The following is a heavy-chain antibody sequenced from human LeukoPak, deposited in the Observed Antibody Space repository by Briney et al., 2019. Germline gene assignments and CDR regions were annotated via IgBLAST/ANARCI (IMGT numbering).Heavy chain of an antibody. D-gene: IGHD4-17*01. CDR2: INPNSGGT. V-gene: IGHV1-2*02. Sequence: GASVKVSCKASGYTFTGYYMHWVRQAPGQGLEWMGWINPNSGGTNYAQKFQGRVTMTRDTSISTAYMELSRLRSEDTAVYYCASWVGHGDYSNYYYYMDVWGKGTTVTVSS. CDR3: ASWVGHGDYSNYYYYMDV. CDR1: GYTFTGYY. J-gene: IGHJ6*03.